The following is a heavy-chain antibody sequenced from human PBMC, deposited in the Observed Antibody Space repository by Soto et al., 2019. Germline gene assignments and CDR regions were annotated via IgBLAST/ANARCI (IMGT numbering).Heavy chain of an antibody. V-gene: IGHV4-59*08. CDR2: IYYSGST. CDR3: AHAPPWGGGTLDAFDI. CDR1: GGSISSYY. Sequence: SETLSLTCTVSGGSISSYYWSWIRQPPGKGLEWIGYIYYSGSTNYNPSLKSRVTISVDTSKNQFSLKLSSVTAADTAVYYCAHAPPWGGGTLDAFDIWGQGTMVTVSS. J-gene: IGHJ3*02. D-gene: IGHD3-10*01.